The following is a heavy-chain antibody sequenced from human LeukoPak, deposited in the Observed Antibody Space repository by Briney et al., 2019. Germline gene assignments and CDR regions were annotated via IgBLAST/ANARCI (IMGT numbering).Heavy chain of an antibody. Sequence: LSLTCAVYGGSFSGYYWSWIRQAPGKGLEWVSYISSSGSTIYYADSVKGRFTISRDNAKNSLYLQMNSLRAEDTAVYYCASPIPVPLYWGQGTLVTVSS. CDR2: ISSSGSTI. CDR3: ASPIPVPLY. CDR1: GGSFSGYY. J-gene: IGHJ4*02. V-gene: IGHV3-11*04. D-gene: IGHD2-21*01.